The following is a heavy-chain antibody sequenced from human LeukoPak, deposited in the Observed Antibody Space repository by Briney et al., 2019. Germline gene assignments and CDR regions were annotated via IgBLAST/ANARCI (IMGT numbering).Heavy chain of an antibody. CDR1: GGSISSYY. Sequence: SETLSLTCTVSGGSISSYYWSWIRQPPAKGLEWIGYVYYSGSTDYNPSLKSRVTISVDTSKNQFSLKLSSVTAADTAVYYCARGHDGSYITYFDYWGQGTLVTVSS. V-gene: IGHV4-59*01. D-gene: IGHD1-26*01. J-gene: IGHJ4*02. CDR2: VYYSGST. CDR3: ARGHDGSYITYFDY.